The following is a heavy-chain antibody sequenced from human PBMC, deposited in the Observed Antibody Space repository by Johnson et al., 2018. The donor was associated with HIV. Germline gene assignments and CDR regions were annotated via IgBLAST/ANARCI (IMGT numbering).Heavy chain of an antibody. V-gene: IGHV3-11*04. Sequence: VQLVESGGGVVRPGGSLRLSCAASGFTFSNYDMSWIRQAPGKGLEWVSYISSSGSTIYYADSVEGRFTISRDNAKNSLYLQMNSLRAEDTAVYYCARNGLIPAAKGVAFDIWGQGTTVTVSS. CDR2: ISSSGSTI. J-gene: IGHJ3*02. CDR3: ARNGLIPAAKGVAFDI. D-gene: IGHD2-2*01. CDR1: GFTFSNYD.